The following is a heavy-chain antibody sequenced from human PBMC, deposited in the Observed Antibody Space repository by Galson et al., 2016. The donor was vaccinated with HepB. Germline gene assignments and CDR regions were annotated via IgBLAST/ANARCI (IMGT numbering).Heavy chain of an antibody. J-gene: IGHJ4*02. CDR1: GGSFDDFY. CDR2: ISHFSNT. D-gene: IGHD3-16*01. Sequence: SDTLSLTCAVYGGSFDDFYWTWIRQPPGQGLEWLGEISHFSNTNYNPSLKSRVPISLDTSRNQFALTLTSVTAADTAVYFCARMRLITFGGIGDPGGLFDYWGQGTLVAVSS. V-gene: IGHV4-34*01. CDR3: ARMRLITFGGIGDPGGLFDY.